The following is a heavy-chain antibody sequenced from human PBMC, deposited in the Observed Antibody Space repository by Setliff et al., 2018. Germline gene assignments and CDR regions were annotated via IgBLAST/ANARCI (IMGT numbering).Heavy chain of an antibody. CDR1: GFTFSSYG. V-gene: IGHV3-30*19. D-gene: IGHD3-10*01. CDR3: ARGSLSAFGELSGYYYYGMDV. J-gene: IGHJ6*02. CDR2: MSLDETNK. Sequence: GGSLRLSCAASGFTFSSYGMHWVRQAPGKGLEWVAVMSLDETNKYYADSVRGRFTISRDNSKNTLYLQMNSLRAEDTAVYYCARGSLSAFGELSGYYYYGMDVWGQGTTVTVSS.